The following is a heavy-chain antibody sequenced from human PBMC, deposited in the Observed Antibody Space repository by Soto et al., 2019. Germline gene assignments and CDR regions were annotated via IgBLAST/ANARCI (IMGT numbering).Heavy chain of an antibody. CDR3: AKVGVGGSRSDC. J-gene: IGHJ4*02. D-gene: IGHD1-26*01. Sequence: QSGGSLRLSCVASRFSFNTFAMSWVRQAPGKGLEWVSGVSGSGGSTYYADSVKGRFTISRDNSKNTLYLQMNSLRAEDTAIYYCAKVGVGGSRSDCWGQGTLVTVSS. V-gene: IGHV3-23*01. CDR2: VSGSGGST. CDR1: RFSFNTFA.